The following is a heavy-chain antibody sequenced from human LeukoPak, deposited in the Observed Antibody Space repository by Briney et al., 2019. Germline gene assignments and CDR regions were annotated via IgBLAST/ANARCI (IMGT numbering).Heavy chain of an antibody. CDR1: GASISSYS. D-gene: IGHD6-13*01. CDR3: ARNSSSSWGYYSMDV. CDR2: IYNSATT. J-gene: IGHJ6*03. Sequence: SETLSLTCSVSGASISSYSWSWIRQTPGKGLEWVGYIYNSATTNYNPSLKSRLTISVDTSKNQISLKLPSVAAADTAVYYCARNSSSSWGYYSMDVWGKGTTVTVSS. V-gene: IGHV4-59*01.